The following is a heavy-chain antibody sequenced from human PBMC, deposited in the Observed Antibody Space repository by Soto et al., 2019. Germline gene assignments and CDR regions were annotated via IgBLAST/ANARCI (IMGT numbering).Heavy chain of an antibody. Sequence: PGESLKISCKGSGYSFTSYWIGWVRQMPGKGLEWMGIIYPGDSDTRYSPSFQGQVTISADKSISTAYLQWSSLKASDTAMYYCARHSPVYSYLGAFDIWGQGTIVTVSS. D-gene: IGHD5-18*01. V-gene: IGHV5-51*01. CDR3: ARHSPVYSYLGAFDI. J-gene: IGHJ3*02. CDR2: IYPGDSDT. CDR1: GYSFTSYW.